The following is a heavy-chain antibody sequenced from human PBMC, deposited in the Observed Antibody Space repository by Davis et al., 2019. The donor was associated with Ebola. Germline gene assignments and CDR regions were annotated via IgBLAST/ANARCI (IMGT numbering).Heavy chain of an antibody. CDR1: GGSVSSGSYY. CDR2: IYYSGSS. D-gene: IGHD6-19*01. Sequence: PSETLSLTCTVSGGSVSSGSYYWSWIRQPPGKGLEWIGYIYYSGSSNYNPSLKSRVTISVDTSKNQFSLKLSSVTAADTAVYYCARAGMVAVAPYYFDYWGQGTLVTVSS. V-gene: IGHV4-61*01. CDR3: ARAGMVAVAPYYFDY. J-gene: IGHJ4*02.